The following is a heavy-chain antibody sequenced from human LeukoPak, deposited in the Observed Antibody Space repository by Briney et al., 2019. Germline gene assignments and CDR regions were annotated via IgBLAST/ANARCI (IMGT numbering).Heavy chain of an antibody. V-gene: IGHV3-23*01. D-gene: IGHD4-17*01. CDR1: GFTFSSYT. Sequence: GGSLRLSCTASGFTFSSYTMSWVRQAPGEGLEWLSAINGRGITYYAGSVKGRFTISRDNSEYTLYLQMNSLTVDDTAVYFCAKERQTGDYFTSDYWGQGTLVTVSS. J-gene: IGHJ4*02. CDR3: AKERQTGDYFTSDY. CDR2: INGRGIT.